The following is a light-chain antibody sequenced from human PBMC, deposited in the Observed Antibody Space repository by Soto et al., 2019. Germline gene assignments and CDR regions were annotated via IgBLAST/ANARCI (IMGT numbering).Light chain of an antibody. CDR2: DVS. CDR1: SSDVGGYNY. Sequence: QSVLTQPASVSGSPGQSITISCTGTSSDVGGYNYVSWYQQHPGKAHKLMIYDVSNRPSGVSNRFSGSKSGNTASLTISGLQAEDEADYYCSSYTSSSTNYVFGTGTKVTVL. V-gene: IGLV2-14*01. J-gene: IGLJ1*01. CDR3: SSYTSSSTNYV.